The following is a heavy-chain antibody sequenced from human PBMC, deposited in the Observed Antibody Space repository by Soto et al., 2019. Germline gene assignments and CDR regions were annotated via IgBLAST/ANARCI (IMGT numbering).Heavy chain of an antibody. CDR3: ARDGGRHSGGIDY. CDR1: GGNFSSYS. CDR2: IIPIFGTA. V-gene: IGHV1-69*01. D-gene: IGHD1-26*01. Sequence: QVQLVQSGAEVKKPGSSVKVSCKASGGNFSSYSINWVRQAPGQGLEWMGEIIPIFGTANYAQKFQGRVTITADESTSTSYMKLSSLRSEDTAAYYCARDGGRHSGGIDYWGQGTLVTVSS. J-gene: IGHJ4*02.